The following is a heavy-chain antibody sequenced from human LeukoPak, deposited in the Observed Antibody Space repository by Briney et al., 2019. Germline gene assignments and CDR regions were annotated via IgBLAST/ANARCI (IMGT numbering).Heavy chain of an antibody. J-gene: IGHJ4*02. CDR3: TKDLSLFTLVPGVTGNDY. D-gene: IGHD3-10*01. V-gene: IGHV3-23*01. CDR2: ISASGVST. Sequence: GGSLRLSCAASGFTFASYAMSWVRQAPGKGLEWVSAISASGVSTYYADSVKGRFTISRDNSKNTLYLQMNSLRAEDTAVYYCTKDLSLFTLVPGVTGNDYWGQGTLVTVSS. CDR1: GFTFASYA.